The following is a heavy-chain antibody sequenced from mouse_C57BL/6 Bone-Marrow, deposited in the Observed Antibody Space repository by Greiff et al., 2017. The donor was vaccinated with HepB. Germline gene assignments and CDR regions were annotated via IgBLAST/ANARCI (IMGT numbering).Heavy chain of an antibody. CDR3: ARALLRYAMDY. CDR1: GFTFSDYY. V-gene: IGHV5-16*01. Sequence: EVNLVESEGGLVQPGSSMKLSCTASGFTFSDYYMAWVRQVPEKGLEWVANINYDGSSTYYLDSLKSRFIISRDNAKNILYLQMSSLKSEDTATYYCARALLRYAMDYWGQGTSVTVSS. J-gene: IGHJ4*01. D-gene: IGHD2-10*01. CDR2: INYDGSST.